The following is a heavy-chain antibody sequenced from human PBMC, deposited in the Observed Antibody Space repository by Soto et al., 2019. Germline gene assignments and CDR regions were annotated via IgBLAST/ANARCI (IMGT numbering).Heavy chain of an antibody. Sequence: GGSLILSCAASGFTFSSYAMSWVRQAPGKGLEWVSAISGSGGSTYYADSVRGRFTISRDNSKNTLYLQMNSLRAEDTAVYYCAKDGDFWSGYPSYGMDVWGQGTTVTVS. CDR3: AKDGDFWSGYPSYGMDV. D-gene: IGHD3-3*01. V-gene: IGHV3-23*01. CDR1: GFTFSSYA. CDR2: ISGSGGST. J-gene: IGHJ6*02.